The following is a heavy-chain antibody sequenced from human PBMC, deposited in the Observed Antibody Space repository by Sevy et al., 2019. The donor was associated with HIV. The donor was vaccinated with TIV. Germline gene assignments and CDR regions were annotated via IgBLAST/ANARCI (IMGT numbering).Heavy chain of an antibody. CDR2: MSYDRNNK. V-gene: IGHV3-30*18. CDR3: AKDRAVAGTGRDYYYYYGMDV. Sequence: GGSRRLSCAASGFTFSSYGVHWVRQGPGKGLEWVAVMSYDRNNKNYADSVKGRFTISRDNSKNTLYQQMNSLRGEDTAVYYCAKDRAVAGTGRDYYYYYGMDVWGQGTTVTVSS. D-gene: IGHD6-19*01. J-gene: IGHJ6*02. CDR1: GFTFSSYG.